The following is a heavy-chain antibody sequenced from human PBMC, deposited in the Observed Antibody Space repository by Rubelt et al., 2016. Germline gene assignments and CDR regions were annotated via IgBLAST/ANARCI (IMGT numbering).Heavy chain of an antibody. CDR3: ASSGFDYDILTGYYNYYGMDV. D-gene: IGHD3-9*01. CDR1: GYTFTSYA. J-gene: IGHJ6*02. V-gene: IGHV1-3*01. Sequence: QVQLVQSGAEVKKPGASVKVSCKASGYTFTSYAMHWVRQAPGQRLEWMGWINAGNGNTKYSQKFQGRVTFTRTTSASTAYMELSSLRSEDTAVYYCASSGFDYDILTGYYNYYGMDVWGQGTTVTVSS. CDR2: INAGNGNT.